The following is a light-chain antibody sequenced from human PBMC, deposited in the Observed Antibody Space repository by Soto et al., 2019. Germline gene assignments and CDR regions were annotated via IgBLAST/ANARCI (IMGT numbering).Light chain of an antibody. V-gene: IGLV2-14*01. CDR1: SSDVGGYNY. CDR2: EVS. CDR3: SSYTSSSTLYV. J-gene: IGLJ1*01. Sequence: SALTQPASVSGSPGQLITISCTGTSSDVGGYNYVSWYQQHPGKAPKLMIYEVSNRPSGVSNRFSGSKSGNTASLTISGLQAEDEADYYCSSYTSSSTLYVCGTGTKVTVL.